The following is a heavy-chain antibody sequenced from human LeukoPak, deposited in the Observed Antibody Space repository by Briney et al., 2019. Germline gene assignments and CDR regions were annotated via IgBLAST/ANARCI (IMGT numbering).Heavy chain of an antibody. CDR1: GYTLTELS. V-gene: IGHV1-24*01. CDR2: FDPEDGET. D-gene: IGHD1-26*01. Sequence: ASVKVSCKVSGYTLTELSMHWVRQAPGKGLEWMGGFDPEDGETIYAQKFQGRVTMTEDTSTDTAYMELSSLRSEDTAVYYCATIDQRRGSYRPLPFWGQGTLVTVSS. CDR3: ATIDQRRGSYRPLPF. J-gene: IGHJ4*02.